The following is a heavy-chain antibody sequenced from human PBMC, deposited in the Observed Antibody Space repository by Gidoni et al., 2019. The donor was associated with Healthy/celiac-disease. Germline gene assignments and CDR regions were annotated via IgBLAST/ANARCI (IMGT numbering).Heavy chain of an antibody. J-gene: IGHJ4*02. Sequence: EVQLVESGGGLVKPGGSLRLPCAASGFTFSNAWMSWVRQAPGKGLEWVGRSKSKTDGGKTDYAAPVKGRFTISRDDSKNTLYLQMNSLKTEDTAVYYCTTAASPNWGQGTLVTVSS. CDR1: GFTFSNAW. V-gene: IGHV3-15*01. CDR3: TTAASPN. CDR2: SKSKTDGGKT.